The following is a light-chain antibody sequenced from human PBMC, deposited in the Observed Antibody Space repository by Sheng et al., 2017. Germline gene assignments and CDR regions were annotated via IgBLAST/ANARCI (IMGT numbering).Light chain of an antibody. V-gene: IGLV2-14*01. Sequence: QSALTQPASVSGSPGQSITISCTGTSSDVGGYTYVSWYQQYPGEAPKLMIYDVTNRPSGVSNRFSGSRSGNTASLTISGLQAEDEADYYCNSYTRDSTLVFGGGTKLTVL. J-gene: IGLJ2*01. CDR2: DVT. CDR3: NSYTRDSTLV. CDR1: SSDVGGYTY.